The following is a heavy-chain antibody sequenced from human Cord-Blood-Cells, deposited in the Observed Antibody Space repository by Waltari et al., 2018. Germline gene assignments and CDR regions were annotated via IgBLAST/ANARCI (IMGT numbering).Heavy chain of an antibody. CDR1: GYTFTSYY. J-gene: IGHJ6*03. Sequence: QVQLVQSGAEVKKPGASVKVSCKASGYTFTSYYMHWVRQAPGQGLEWMGIINPSGGSTSYAQKFQGRVTMTRDTSTSTVYMELSSLRSEDTAVYYCARDSKTTVTTGTRFYYYYMDVWGKGTTVTVSS. CDR3: ARDSKTTVTTGTRFYYYYMDV. CDR2: INPSGGST. D-gene: IGHD4-4*01. V-gene: IGHV1-46*01.